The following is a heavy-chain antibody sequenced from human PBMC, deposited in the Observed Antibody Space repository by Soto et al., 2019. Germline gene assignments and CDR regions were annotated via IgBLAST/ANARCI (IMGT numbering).Heavy chain of an antibody. V-gene: IGHV4-59*01. Sequence: QVQLQESGPGLVKPSETLSLTCTVSGDSISNYYWTWIGQPPGKGLEWIGCFYNSGNTNYNPSLKSRVTISVDTSNNQFSLRVNSVTAADTAVYYCASTKQWLAFDYWGQGALVTVSS. CDR2: FYNSGNT. J-gene: IGHJ4*02. D-gene: IGHD6-19*01. CDR3: ASTKQWLAFDY. CDR1: GDSISNYY.